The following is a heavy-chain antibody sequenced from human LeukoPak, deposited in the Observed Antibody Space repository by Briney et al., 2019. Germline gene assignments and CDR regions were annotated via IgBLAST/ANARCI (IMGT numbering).Heavy chain of an antibody. CDR1: GFAFSSYG. V-gene: IGHV3-74*01. D-gene: IGHD2-2*01. CDR3: ERGTSYWYGIDY. J-gene: IGHJ4*02. CDR2: MNGDGSTI. Sequence: GRSLRLSCAASGFAFSSYGMHWVRQAPGKGLVWVSYMNGDGSTISHADSVKGRFTMSRDNAKNTLHLQMNSLRDDDTAVYFCERGTSYWYGIDYWGQGTLVTVSS.